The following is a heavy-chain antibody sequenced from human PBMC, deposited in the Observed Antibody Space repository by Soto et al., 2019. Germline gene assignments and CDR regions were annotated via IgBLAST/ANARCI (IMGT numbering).Heavy chain of an antibody. CDR1: GFTFSSYA. CDR2: ICGSGGAT. CDR3: AKGSGGNCYSHFDY. V-gene: IGHV3-23*01. Sequence: PGGSLRLSCAASGFTFSSYAMSWVRQAPGKGLEWVSAICGSGGATYYTDSVKDRFTISRDNSKNTLHLQMNNLRAEDTAIYYCAKGSGGNCYSHFDYCGQGTLVTVSS. J-gene: IGHJ4*02. D-gene: IGHD2-15*01.